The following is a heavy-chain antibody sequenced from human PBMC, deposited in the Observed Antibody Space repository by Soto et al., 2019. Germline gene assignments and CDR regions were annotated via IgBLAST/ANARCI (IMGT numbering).Heavy chain of an antibody. D-gene: IGHD5-12*01. CDR1: GYTFTSYA. V-gene: IGHV1-3*01. J-gene: IGHJ6*02. CDR3: AREGVAPYYYYGMDV. CDR2: INADNGNT. Sequence: VASVKVSCKASGYTFTSYAMHWVRPAPGQGLEWMGWINADNGNTNYAQKFQGRVTITTDTSTSTVHMEVRSLRSDDTAVYYCAREGVAPYYYYGMDVWGQGTPVTVSS.